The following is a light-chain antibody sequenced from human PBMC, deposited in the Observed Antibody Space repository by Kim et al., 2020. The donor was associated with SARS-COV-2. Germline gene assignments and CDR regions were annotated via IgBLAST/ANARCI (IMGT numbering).Light chain of an antibody. Sequence: VTTSCTGGSSNIGAGYDVHWYQQLPGTAPKLLIYGNSNRPSGVPDRFSGSKSGTSASLAITGLQAEDEADYYCQSYDSSLSGSKVVFGGGTQLTVL. CDR3: QSYDSSLSGSKVV. J-gene: IGLJ2*01. CDR2: GNS. CDR1: SSNIGAGYD. V-gene: IGLV1-40*01.